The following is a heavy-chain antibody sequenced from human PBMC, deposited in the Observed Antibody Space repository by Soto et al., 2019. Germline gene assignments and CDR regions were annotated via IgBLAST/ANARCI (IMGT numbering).Heavy chain of an antibody. Sequence: PSETLSLPCTVSGGSISSGDYFWSWIRQPPGKGLEWIGYIYYSGSTYYNPSLKSRVTISVDTSKNQFSLKLSSVTAADTAVYYCARAPSVRGVIITSDYWGQ. J-gene: IGHJ4*02. CDR2: IYYSGST. CDR1: GGSISSGDYF. V-gene: IGHV4-30-4*01. D-gene: IGHD3-10*01. CDR3: ARAPSVRGVIITSDY.